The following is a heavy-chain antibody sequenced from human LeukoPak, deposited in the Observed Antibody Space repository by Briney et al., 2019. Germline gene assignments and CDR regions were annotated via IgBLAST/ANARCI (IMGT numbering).Heavy chain of an antibody. CDR2: INPNSGGT. D-gene: IGHD3-10*01. CDR3: AREHLFFLTEGTAYGMDV. CDR1: GYTFTGYY. Sequence: ASVKVSCKASGYTFTGYYMHWVRQAPGQGLEWMGWINPNSGGTNYAQKFQGRVTMTRDTSISTAYMELSRLRSDDTAVYYCAREHLFFLTEGTAYGMDVWGQGTTVTVSS. V-gene: IGHV1-2*02. J-gene: IGHJ6*02.